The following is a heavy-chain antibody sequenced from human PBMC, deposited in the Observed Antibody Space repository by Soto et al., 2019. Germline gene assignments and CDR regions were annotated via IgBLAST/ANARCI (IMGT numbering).Heavy chain of an antibody. CDR1: GGVISNNY. CDR2: IYASGST. J-gene: IGHJ4*02. Sequence: SETLSLTCSVSGGVISNNYWSWIRQPAGKGLEWIGRIYASGSTNYNPSLKSRVTMTVDTSKNPFSLKMSSVTAADTAVYYCAKDVYGSGNYYIPYWGQGTLVTVSS. CDR3: AKDVYGSGNYYIPY. V-gene: IGHV4-4*07. D-gene: IGHD3-10*01.